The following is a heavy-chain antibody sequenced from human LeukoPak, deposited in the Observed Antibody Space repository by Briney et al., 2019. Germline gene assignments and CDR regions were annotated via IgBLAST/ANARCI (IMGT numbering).Heavy chain of an antibody. CDR2: INPNSGGT. CDR3: ARISIAVAGNNWFDP. CDR1: GYTFTGYY. V-gene: IGHV1-2*02. Sequence: ASVKVSCKASGYTFTGYYMHWVRQAPGQGLEWMGWINPNSGGTNYAQKFQGRVTMTRDTSISTAYMELSRLRSDDTAVYYCARISIAVAGNNWFDPWGQGTLVTVSS. J-gene: IGHJ5*02. D-gene: IGHD6-19*01.